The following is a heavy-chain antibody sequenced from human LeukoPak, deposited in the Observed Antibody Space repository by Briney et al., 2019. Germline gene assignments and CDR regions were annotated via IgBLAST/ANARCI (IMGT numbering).Heavy chain of an antibody. Sequence: GGSLRLSCAASGFTFSSYAMSWVRQAPGKGLEWVSAISGSGGSTYYADSVKGRFTISRDNSKNTLYLQMNSLRAEDTAVYYCARGDSDFADYDILTGPYYFDYWGQGTLVTVSS. CDR1: GFTFSSYA. V-gene: IGHV3-23*01. CDR3: ARGDSDFADYDILTGPYYFDY. CDR2: ISGSGGST. J-gene: IGHJ4*02. D-gene: IGHD3-9*01.